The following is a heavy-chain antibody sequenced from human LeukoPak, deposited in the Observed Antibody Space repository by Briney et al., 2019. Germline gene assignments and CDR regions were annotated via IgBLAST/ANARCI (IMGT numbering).Heavy chain of an antibody. Sequence: GESLRLSCAASGFTFSSYAMHWVRQAPGKGLEWVALISYDGSNKYYADSVKGRFTISRDNSKNTLYLQMNSLRAEDTAVYYCAKFFTGEYVRAFDIWGQGTMVTVSS. CDR3: AKFFTGEYVRAFDI. D-gene: IGHD3-10*02. J-gene: IGHJ3*02. CDR2: ISYDGSNK. CDR1: GFTFSSYA. V-gene: IGHV3-30*18.